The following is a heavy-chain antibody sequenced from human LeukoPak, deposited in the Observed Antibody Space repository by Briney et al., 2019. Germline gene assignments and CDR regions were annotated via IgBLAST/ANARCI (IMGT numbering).Heavy chain of an antibody. CDR2: ISSSSSTI. D-gene: IGHD6-19*01. J-gene: IGHJ4*02. CDR1: GFTFNSYS. CDR3: ARASYSSGWYFSWGFDY. V-gene: IGHV3-48*01. Sequence: GGSLRLSCAASGFTFNSYSMNWVRQAPGKGLEWVSYISSSSSTIYYADSVKGRFTISRDNAKNSLYLQMNSLRAEDTAVYYCARASYSSGWYFSWGFDYWGQGTLVTVSS.